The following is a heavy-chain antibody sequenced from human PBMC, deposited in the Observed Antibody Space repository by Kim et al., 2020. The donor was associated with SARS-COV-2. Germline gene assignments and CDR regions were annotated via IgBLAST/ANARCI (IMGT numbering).Heavy chain of an antibody. J-gene: IGHJ4*02. Sequence: GGSLRLSCAASGFTFSSYGMHWVRQAPGKGLEWVAVISYDGSNKYYADSVKGRFTISRDNSKYTLYLQMNSLTAEDTAVYYCANTYYYDSSGYPDYWGQGTLVTVSS. CDR3: ANTYYYDSSGYPDY. V-gene: IGHV3-30*18. CDR2: ISYDGSNK. CDR1: GFTFSSYG. D-gene: IGHD3-22*01.